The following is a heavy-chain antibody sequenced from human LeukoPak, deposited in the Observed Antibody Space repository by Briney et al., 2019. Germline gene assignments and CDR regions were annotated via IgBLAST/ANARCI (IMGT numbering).Heavy chain of an antibody. CDR2: ISGSGGST. Sequence: PGGSLRLSCAASGFTFSSYGMSWVRQAPGKGLEWVSAISGSGGSTYYADSVKGRFTIPRDNSKNTLYLQMNSLRAEDAAVYYCAKLIAEWNYYFDYWGQGTLVTVSS. D-gene: IGHD1-7*01. J-gene: IGHJ4*02. CDR3: AKLIAEWNYYFDY. CDR1: GFTFSSYG. V-gene: IGHV3-23*01.